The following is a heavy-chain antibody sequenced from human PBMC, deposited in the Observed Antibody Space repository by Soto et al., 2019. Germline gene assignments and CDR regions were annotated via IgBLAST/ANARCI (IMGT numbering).Heavy chain of an antibody. V-gene: IGHV3-30-3*01. J-gene: IGHJ6*02. D-gene: IGHD3-10*01. Sequence: QVQLVESGGGVVQPGRSLRLSCAASGFTFSSYAMHWVRQAPGKGLEWVAVISYDGSNKYYADSVKGRFTISRDNSKNTLYRQMNSLRAEDTAVYYCARDNRNYYGSGSYSYYYYGMDVWGQGTTVTVSS. CDR2: ISYDGSNK. CDR1: GFTFSSYA. CDR3: ARDNRNYYGSGSYSYYYYGMDV.